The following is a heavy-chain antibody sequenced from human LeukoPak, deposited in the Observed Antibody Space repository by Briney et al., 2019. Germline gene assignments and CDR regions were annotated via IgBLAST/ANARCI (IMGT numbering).Heavy chain of an antibody. CDR1: GYTFTSYD. D-gene: IGHD3-3*01. CDR3: ARGPRRFNWFDP. Sequence: GASVKVSCKASGYTFTSYDINWVRQATGQGLEGMGWMNPNSGNTGYAQKFQGRVTITRNTSISTAYMELSSPRSEDTAVYYCARGPRRFNWFDPWGQGTLVTVSS. V-gene: IGHV1-8*03. CDR2: MNPNSGNT. J-gene: IGHJ5*02.